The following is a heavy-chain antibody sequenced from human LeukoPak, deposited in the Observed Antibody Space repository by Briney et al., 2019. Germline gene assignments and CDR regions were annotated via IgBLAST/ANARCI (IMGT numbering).Heavy chain of an antibody. CDR2: IYYSGST. Sequence: PGGSLRLSCAASGFTFSSCAMSWVRQPPGKGLEWIGSIYYSGSTYYNPSLKSRVTISVDTSKNQFSLKLSSVTAADTAVYYCARHPNYYYGSGSYSDNWFDPWGQGTLVTVSS. CDR1: GFTFSSCA. D-gene: IGHD3-10*01. CDR3: ARHPNYYYGSGSYSDNWFDP. V-gene: IGHV4-39*01. J-gene: IGHJ5*02.